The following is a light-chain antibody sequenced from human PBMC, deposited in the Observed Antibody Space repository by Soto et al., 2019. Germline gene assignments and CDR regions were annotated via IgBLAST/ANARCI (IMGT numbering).Light chain of an antibody. CDR1: QSVSNDF. CDR3: QQYGSSPPRT. Sequence: EIVLTQSPGILSLSPGERATLSCRASQSVSNDFLAWYQQKPGQAPRLLIYGASTRATDVPDRFSGSGSGADFTLSISRLEPEDFEVYYCQQYGSSPPRTFGQGTKVDIK. CDR2: GAS. V-gene: IGKV3-20*01. J-gene: IGKJ1*01.